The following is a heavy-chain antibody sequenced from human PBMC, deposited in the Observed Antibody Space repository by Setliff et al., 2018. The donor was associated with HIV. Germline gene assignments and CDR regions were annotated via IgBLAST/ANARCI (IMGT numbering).Heavy chain of an antibody. CDR3: ARLDCSSSSGFVDY. CDR2: INQSGST. Sequence: SETLSLTCAVSGGSISSGGFSWSWIRQPPGKGLEWIGYINQSGSTSHNPTLNSRVSLSLDRAKNQFSLRLTSVTAADTAVYYCARLDCSSSSGFVDYWGQGTLVTVSS. D-gene: IGHD2-2*01. V-gene: IGHV4-30-2*01. CDR1: GGSISSGGFS. J-gene: IGHJ4*02.